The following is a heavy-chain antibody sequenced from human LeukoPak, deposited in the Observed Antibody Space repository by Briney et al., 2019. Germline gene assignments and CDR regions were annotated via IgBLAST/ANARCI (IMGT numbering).Heavy chain of an antibody. V-gene: IGHV1-69*05. J-gene: IGHJ4*02. D-gene: IGHD5-24*01. CDR1: GGTFSSYA. Sequence: SVKVSCKASGGTFSSYAISWVRQAPGQGLEWVGRIIPIFGTANYAQKFQGRVTITTDESTSTAYMELSSLRSEDTAVYYCASGRWLQLLGFDYWGQGTLVTVSS. CDR2: IIPIFGTA. CDR3: ASGRWLQLLGFDY.